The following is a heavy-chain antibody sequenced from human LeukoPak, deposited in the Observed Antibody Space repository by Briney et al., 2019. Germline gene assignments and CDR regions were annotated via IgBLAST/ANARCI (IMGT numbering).Heavy chain of an antibody. Sequence: GASVKVSCKASGYTFTSYGISWVRQAPGQGLEWMGWISAYNGNTNYAQKLQGRVTMTTDTSTSTAYMELRSLRSDDTAVYYCARERETYYYDSSGYYDYWGQGTLVTVSS. V-gene: IGHV1-18*01. CDR3: ARERETYYYDSSGYYDY. CDR2: ISAYNGNT. CDR1: GYTFTSYG. D-gene: IGHD3-22*01. J-gene: IGHJ4*02.